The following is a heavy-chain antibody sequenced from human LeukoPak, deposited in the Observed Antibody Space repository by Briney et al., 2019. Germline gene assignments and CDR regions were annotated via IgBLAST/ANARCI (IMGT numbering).Heavy chain of an antibody. CDR3: AKVGQYYYDSSGYPDAFDI. Sequence: GGSLRLSCAASGFTFSSYAMSWVRQAPGKGLEWVSAISGSGGSTYYADSVKGRFTISRDNSKNALYLQMNSLRAEDTAVYYCAKVGQYYYDSSGYPDAFDIWGQGTMVTVSS. D-gene: IGHD3-22*01. J-gene: IGHJ3*02. CDR1: GFTFSSYA. CDR2: ISGSGGST. V-gene: IGHV3-23*01.